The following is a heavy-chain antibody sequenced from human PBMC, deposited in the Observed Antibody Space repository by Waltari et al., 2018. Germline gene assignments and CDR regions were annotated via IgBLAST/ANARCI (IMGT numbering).Heavy chain of an antibody. CDR3: AREVRRDGFNYLDY. J-gene: IGHJ4*02. CDR1: GGSISNYY. CDR2: IYTSVSA. V-gene: IGHV4-4*07. Sequence: QEQLQESGPGLVKPSETLSLTCSVSGGSISNYYWSWIRQPAGKGLEWIGRIYTSVSANYSPSLKSRGTMSVDTSKNQFSRKLNSVTAADTAVYYCAREVRRDGFNYLDYWGQGTLVTVSS. D-gene: IGHD5-12*01.